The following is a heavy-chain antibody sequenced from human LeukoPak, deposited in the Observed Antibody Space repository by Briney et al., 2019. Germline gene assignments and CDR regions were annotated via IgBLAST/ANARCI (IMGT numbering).Heavy chain of an antibody. J-gene: IGHJ4*02. D-gene: IGHD6-13*01. CDR3: AHEAAAGLGRFDY. Sequence: ASVKVSCKASGYTFTGYYMHWVRQAPGQGLEWMGGIIPIFGTANYAQKFQGRVTITTDESTSTAYMELSSLRSEDTAVYYCAHEAAAGLGRFDYWGQGTLVTVSS. CDR1: GYTFTGYY. V-gene: IGHV1-69*05. CDR2: IIPIFGTA.